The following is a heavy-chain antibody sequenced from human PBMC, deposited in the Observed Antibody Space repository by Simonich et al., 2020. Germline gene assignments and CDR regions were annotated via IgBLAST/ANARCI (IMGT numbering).Heavy chain of an antibody. V-gene: IGHV3-9*01. D-gene: IGHD2-15*01. CDR3: AKDSGYCSGGSCYYFDY. Sequence: EVQPVESGGGLVQPGRSLRLSCAASGFTFDDYAMPWGRQASGKCRVGVSGGSWYSGNIGYSASEKVRFTISRDNSKNSLYLQMNSLRAEDTALYYCAKDSGYCSGGSCYYFDYWGQGTLVTVSS. CDR1: GFTFDDYA. J-gene: IGHJ4*02. CDR2: GSWYSGNI.